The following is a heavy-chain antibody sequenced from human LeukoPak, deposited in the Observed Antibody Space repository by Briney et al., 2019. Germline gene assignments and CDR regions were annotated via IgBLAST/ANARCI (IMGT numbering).Heavy chain of an antibody. CDR3: VGSVWYELLDY. CDR1: GGSISSSSYY. J-gene: IGHJ4*02. CDR2: IYYSGST. V-gene: IGHV4-39*01. Sequence: SETLSLTCTVSGGSISSSSYYWGWIRQPPGKGLEWIGSIYYSGSTYYNPSLKSRVTISVDTSKNQFSLKLSSVTAADTALYYCVGSVWYELLDYWGQGTLVTVSS. D-gene: IGHD6-19*01.